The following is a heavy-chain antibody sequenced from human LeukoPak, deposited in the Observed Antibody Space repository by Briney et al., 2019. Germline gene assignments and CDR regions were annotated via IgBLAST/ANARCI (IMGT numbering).Heavy chain of an antibody. CDR1: GGSISNYY. Sequence: SETLSLTCTVSGGSISNYYWNWIRQPPGKGLEWIGYIHYGGSTNYNPSLKSRVTISVDTSKSQFSLKLSYVTAADTAVYYCARSPGGGFDIWGQGTMVTVSS. CDR3: ARSPGGGFDI. D-gene: IGHD2-15*01. J-gene: IGHJ3*02. CDR2: IHYGGST. V-gene: IGHV4-59*01.